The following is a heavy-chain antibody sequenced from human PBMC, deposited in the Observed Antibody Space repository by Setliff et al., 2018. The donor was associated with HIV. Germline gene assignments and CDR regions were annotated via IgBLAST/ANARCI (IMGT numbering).Heavy chain of an antibody. J-gene: IGHJ6*03. Sequence: SETLSLTCTVSGGSISSGSYYWSWIRQPAGKGLEWIGRIYTSGSTNYNPSLKSRVTISVDTSKNQFSLKLSSVTAADTGVYYCARHRDPPGTSWIYYYYYMDLWGEGTTVTVS. CDR2: IYTSGST. CDR1: GGSISSGSYY. CDR3: ARHRDPPGTSWIYYYYYMDL. V-gene: IGHV4-61*02. D-gene: IGHD6-13*01.